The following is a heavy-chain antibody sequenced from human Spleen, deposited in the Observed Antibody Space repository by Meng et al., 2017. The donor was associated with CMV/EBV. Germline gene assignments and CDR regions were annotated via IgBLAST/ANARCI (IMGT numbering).Heavy chain of an antibody. CDR2: ISHSGST. D-gene: IGHD1-1*01. V-gene: IGHV4-34*01. Sequence: LYLTGAVYGGSLTDYYRSGIGQSQEKGLEWIEDISHSGSTNYVQSIKSRVTISVDTSNNQFSLRLTSVAAADKAVYYCARGRTDFDSWGQGSLVTVSS. CDR3: ARGRTDFDS. CDR1: GGSLTDYY. J-gene: IGHJ4*02.